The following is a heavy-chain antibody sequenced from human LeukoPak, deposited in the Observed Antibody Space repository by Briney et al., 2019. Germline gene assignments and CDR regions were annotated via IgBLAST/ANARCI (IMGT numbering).Heavy chain of an antibody. CDR2: IYYSGST. V-gene: IGHV4-39*01. Sequence: PSETLSLTCTVSGGSISSSSHYWGWIRQPPGKGLEWIGIIYYSGSTYYNPSLKSRVTVSLDTSKNQFSLTVTSVTAADTAVYYCARRYCSGGHCYYFDSWGQGTLVTVPS. CDR3: ARRYCSGGHCYYFDS. D-gene: IGHD2-15*01. J-gene: IGHJ4*02. CDR1: GGSISSSSHY.